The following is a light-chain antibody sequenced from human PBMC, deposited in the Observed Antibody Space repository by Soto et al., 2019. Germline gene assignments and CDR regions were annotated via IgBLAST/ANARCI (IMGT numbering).Light chain of an antibody. CDR2: GAS. V-gene: IGKV3D-7*01. CDR1: QSVSNNY. J-gene: IGKJ1*01. Sequence: EIVLTQSPATLSLSPWERATLSCRASQSVSNNYLAWYQQKPGQAPRLLIYGASTRATGIPARFSGSGYGTDFTLTISSLQPEDFATYYCLQDYNYPWTFGQGTKVDIK. CDR3: LQDYNYPWT.